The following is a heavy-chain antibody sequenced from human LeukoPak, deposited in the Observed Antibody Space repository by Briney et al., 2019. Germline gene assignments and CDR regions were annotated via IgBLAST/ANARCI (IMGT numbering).Heavy chain of an antibody. V-gene: IGHV1-46*01. CDR2: INPSDGST. J-gene: IGHJ4*02. D-gene: IGHD3-22*01. Sequence: ASVKVSCKASGFPFTSFYIHWVRQARGQGLEWMRMINPSDGSTTYAQKFQGKVSMTKDISTSPVYMELSSLTSEDTAVYYCARGGPPPHYYHNTGLWPPYFDSWGPGALVTVSS. CDR3: ARGGPPPHYYHNTGLWPPYFDS. CDR1: GFPFTSFY.